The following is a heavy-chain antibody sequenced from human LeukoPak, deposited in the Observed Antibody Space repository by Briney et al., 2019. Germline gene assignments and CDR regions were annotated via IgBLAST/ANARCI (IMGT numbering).Heavy chain of an antibody. CDR3: VRGGIMDILTGYLSYDYYYYYMDV. Sequence: GSVKVSCKASGYTFTSYDINWVRQAPGQGLEWMGWMNPNSGNTGYAQKFQGRVTMTRNTSISTAYMELSSLRSEDTAVYYCVRGGIMDILTGYLSYDYYYYYMDVWGKGTTVTISS. CDR1: GYTFTSYD. D-gene: IGHD3-9*01. V-gene: IGHV1-8*02. CDR2: MNPNSGNT. J-gene: IGHJ6*03.